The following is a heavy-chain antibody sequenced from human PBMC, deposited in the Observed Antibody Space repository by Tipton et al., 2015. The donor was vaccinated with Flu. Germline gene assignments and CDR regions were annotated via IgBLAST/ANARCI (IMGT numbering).Heavy chain of an antibody. D-gene: IGHD3-22*01. CDR1: GYTFTGYY. CDR3: ARGPYYYDSSGYGDWFDP. Sequence: QLVQSGAEVKKPGASVKVSCKASGYTFTGYYMHWVRQAPGQGLEWMGWINPNSGGTNYAQKFQGRVTMTRDTSISTAYMELSRLRSDDTAVYYCARGPYYYDSSGYGDWFDPWGQGTLVTVSS. J-gene: IGHJ5*02. V-gene: IGHV1-2*02. CDR2: INPNSGGT.